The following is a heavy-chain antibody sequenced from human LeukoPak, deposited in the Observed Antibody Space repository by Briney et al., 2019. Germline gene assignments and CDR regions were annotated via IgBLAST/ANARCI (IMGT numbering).Heavy chain of an antibody. CDR1: GGSFSGYY. D-gene: IGHD4/OR15-4a*01. J-gene: IGHJ6*02. Sequence: SETLSLTCAVYGGSFSGYYWSWIRQPPGKGLEWIGEINHSGSTNYNPSLKSRVTMSVDTSKNQFSLKLNSVTAADTAVYYCARDCRMTIIKSLYFYGMDVWGQGTTVTVSS. CDR3: ARDCRMTIIKSLYFYGMDV. CDR2: INHSGST. V-gene: IGHV4-34*01.